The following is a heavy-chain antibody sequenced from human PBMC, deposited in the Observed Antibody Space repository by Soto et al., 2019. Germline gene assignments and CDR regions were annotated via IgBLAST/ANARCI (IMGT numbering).Heavy chain of an antibody. CDR1: GYSFTSYW. CDR2: IYPGDSDA. Sequence: GEALKISCGGAGYSFTSYWLGGGRQIPGKGLEWMGIIYPGDSDASYRPTLQAQETISAHKSINTADLQWSSLKASDTDMYYCARRGDCGGGSCLSAAYDIWGQGTMVPVSS. D-gene: IGHD2-21*01. J-gene: IGHJ3*02. V-gene: IGHV5-51*01. CDR3: ARRGDCGGGSCLSAAYDI.